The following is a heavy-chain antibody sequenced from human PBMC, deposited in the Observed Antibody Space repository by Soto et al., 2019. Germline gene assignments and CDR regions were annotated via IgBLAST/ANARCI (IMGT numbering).Heavy chain of an antibody. J-gene: IGHJ5*02. CDR1: GFSHSTSGVA. CDR2: IYWNDDK. Sequence: QITLKESGPTLVKPTQTLTLTCTLSGFSHSTSGVAVGWIRQPPGQVLEWLGHIYWNDDKYYSTSLKSRLSLSKDTSKNQVVLTMTNVDPLDTGTYYCARLLSAALFSYDLWGQGTLVTVSS. D-gene: IGHD1-26*01. V-gene: IGHV2-5*01. CDR3: ARLLSAALFSYDL.